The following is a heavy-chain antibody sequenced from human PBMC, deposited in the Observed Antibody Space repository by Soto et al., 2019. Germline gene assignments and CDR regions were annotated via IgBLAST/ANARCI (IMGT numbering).Heavy chain of an antibody. Sequence: PSETLSLTCTVSGGSISRYYWSWFRQPPGKGLEWIGYIYYSGSTNYNPSLKSRVTISVDTSKNQFSLKLSSVTAADTAVYYCAREGGIVVVTYNIPGVWFDPWGQGTLVTVSS. CDR1: GGSISRYY. CDR3: AREGGIVVVTYNIPGVWFDP. D-gene: IGHD2-21*02. J-gene: IGHJ5*02. CDR2: IYYSGST. V-gene: IGHV4-59*12.